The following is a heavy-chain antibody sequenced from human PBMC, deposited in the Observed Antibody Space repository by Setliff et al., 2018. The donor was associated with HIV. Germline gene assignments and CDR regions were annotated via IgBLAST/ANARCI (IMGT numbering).Heavy chain of an antibody. D-gene: IGHD6-19*01. J-gene: IGHJ4*02. CDR1: GGSISSGYYY. CDR3: ATVHISIGWFY. V-gene: IGHV4-31*03. CDR2: IYYSGNP. Sequence: PSETLSLTCTVSGGSISSGYYYWSWIRQHPGKGLEWIGYIYYSGNPFYNPSLRSRVTISLDTSTDTAYMELSSLRSEDTAVYYCATVHISIGWFYWGQGTLVTVSS.